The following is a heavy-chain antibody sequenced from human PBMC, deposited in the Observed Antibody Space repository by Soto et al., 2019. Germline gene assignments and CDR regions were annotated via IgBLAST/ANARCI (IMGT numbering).Heavy chain of an antibody. J-gene: IGHJ4*02. CDR3: AKSPNFYCSSPNCYKYYFDY. D-gene: IGHD2-2*02. CDR2: ISYDGSDK. CDR1: GFTFNTYG. Sequence: QDHLVESGGGVVQPGTSLRLSCAASGFTFNTYGMHWVRQAPGKGLEWVAVISYDGSDKFYADSVKGRFTISRDNSKIALYLQMSSLRPEDTAIYYCAKSPNFYCSSPNCYKYYFDYWGQGTLVTVSS. V-gene: IGHV3-30*18.